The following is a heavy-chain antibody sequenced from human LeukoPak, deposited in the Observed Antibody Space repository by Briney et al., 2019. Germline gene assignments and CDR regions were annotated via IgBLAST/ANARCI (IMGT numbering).Heavy chain of an antibody. J-gene: IGHJ6*02. CDR1: GFTFSCYA. CDR2: ISSNGGST. D-gene: IGHD5-24*01. V-gene: IGHV3-64*01. CDR3: ARVGDGYNSDYYYYGMDV. Sequence: GGSLRLSCAASGFTFSCYAMHWVRQAPGKGLEYVSAISSNGGSTYYANSVKGRFTISRDNSKNTLYLQMGSLRAEDMAVYYCARVGDGYNSDYYYYGMDVWGQGTTVTVSS.